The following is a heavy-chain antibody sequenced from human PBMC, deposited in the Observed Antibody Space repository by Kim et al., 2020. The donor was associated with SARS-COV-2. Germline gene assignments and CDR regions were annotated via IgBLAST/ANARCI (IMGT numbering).Heavy chain of an antibody. CDR1: GFTFDDYT. V-gene: IGHV3-43*01. Sequence: GGSLRLSCTASGFTFDDYTMHWVRQAPGKGLEWVSLISWDGGSTYYADSVKGRFTISRDNSKNSLYLQMNSLRTEDTALYYCAKDGGGYSYGAFDYWGQGTLVTVSS. CDR3: AKDGGGYSYGAFDY. CDR2: ISWDGGST. D-gene: IGHD5-18*01. J-gene: IGHJ4*02.